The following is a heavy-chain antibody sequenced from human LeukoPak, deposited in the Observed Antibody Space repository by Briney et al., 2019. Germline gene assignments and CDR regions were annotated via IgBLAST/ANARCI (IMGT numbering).Heavy chain of an antibody. J-gene: IGHJ4*02. CDR2: TYYSGST. CDR1: AGSISTYY. Sequence: PSETLSLTCTVAAGSISTYYWSCIRQPPGKGLEWIGYTYYSGSTNYNPSLKSRVTIPVHTSKNQFSLKLSYVTAADTAVYYCARSRSWLYYFDYWGQGTLVTVSS. CDR3: ARSRSWLYYFDY. D-gene: IGHD6-13*01. V-gene: IGHV4-59*08.